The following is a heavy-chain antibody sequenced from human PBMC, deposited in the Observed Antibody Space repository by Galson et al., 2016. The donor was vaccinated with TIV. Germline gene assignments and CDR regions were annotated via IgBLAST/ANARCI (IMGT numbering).Heavy chain of an antibody. CDR3: ARDWLWEGPHSGFGS. J-gene: IGHJ5*01. CDR2: IWYDGTNK. D-gene: IGHD5-12*01. Sequence: SLRLSCAASGFTFSSYGMHWVRQAPGKGLEWVAVIWYDGTNKIYADSVKDRFTISRDDPKNTLYLEMNSLGAEGQAIYYCARDWLWEGPHSGFGSWGQGTLVTVSS. CDR1: GFTFSSYG. V-gene: IGHV3-33*01.